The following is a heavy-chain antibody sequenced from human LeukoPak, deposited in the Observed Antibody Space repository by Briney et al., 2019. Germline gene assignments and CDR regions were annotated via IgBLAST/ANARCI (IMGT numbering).Heavy chain of an antibody. Sequence: ASVKVSCKASGGTFSSYAISWVRQAPGQGLEWMGGIIPIFGTANYAQKFQGRVTITADESTSTAYMELSSLRSEDTAVYYCAREYSSSSGDSDYWGQGTLVTVSS. V-gene: IGHV1-69*13. CDR2: IIPIFGTA. CDR1: GGTFSSYA. D-gene: IGHD6-6*01. J-gene: IGHJ4*02. CDR3: AREYSSSSGDSDY.